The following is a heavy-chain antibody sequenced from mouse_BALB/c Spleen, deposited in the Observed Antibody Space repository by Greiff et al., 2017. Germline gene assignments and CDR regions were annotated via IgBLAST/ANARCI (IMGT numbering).Heavy chain of an antibody. CDR2: ILPGSGST. V-gene: IGHV1-9*01. CDR1: GYTFSSYW. J-gene: IGHJ3*01. D-gene: IGHD2-14*01. Sequence: QVQLQQSGAELMKPGASVKISCKATGYTFSSYWIEWVKQRPGHGLEWIGEILPGSGSTNYNEKFKGKATFTADTSSNTAYMQLSSLTSEDSAVYYCARTETYDGIWFAYWGQGTLVTVSA. CDR3: ARTETYDGIWFAY.